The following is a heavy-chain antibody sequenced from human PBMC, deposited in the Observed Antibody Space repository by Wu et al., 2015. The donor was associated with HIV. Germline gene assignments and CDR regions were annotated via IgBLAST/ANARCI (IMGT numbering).Heavy chain of an antibody. D-gene: IGHD6-19*01. CDR1: GAGFTSYA. J-gene: IGHJ6*02. CDR3: ARNTDSVATSLYSLGV. Sequence: QAQLVQSGAEVKKPGSSVKVTCKASGAGFTSYAVSWVRQAPGQGLEWMGGINPLFGTTQHTRRFQDRLTFTTDESKTTVYMELSSLRSEDTAVYYCARNTDSVATSLYSLGVWGPGTTVTVSS. V-gene: IGHV1-69*05. CDR2: INPLFGTT.